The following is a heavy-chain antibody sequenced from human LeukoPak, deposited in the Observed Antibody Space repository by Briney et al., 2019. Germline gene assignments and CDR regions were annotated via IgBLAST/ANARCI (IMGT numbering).Heavy chain of an antibody. D-gene: IGHD5-18*01. CDR2: IKQDGSEK. V-gene: IGHV3-7*01. CDR3: ARGGTRVYSPSDY. CDR1: GFTFSSYW. Sequence: GSLRLSCAASGFTFSSYWMSWVRQAPGKGLEWVANIKQDGSEKYYVDSVKGRFTISRDNARNSVYLQMNSLRAEDTAVYYCARGGTRVYSPSDYWGQGALVTVSS. J-gene: IGHJ4*02.